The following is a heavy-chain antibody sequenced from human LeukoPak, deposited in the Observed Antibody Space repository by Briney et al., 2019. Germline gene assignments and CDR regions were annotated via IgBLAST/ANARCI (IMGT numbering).Heavy chain of an antibody. Sequence: PGGSLRLSCEASGFTFSSYWMSWVRQAPGKGLEWVANIRDDGGEIYYVDSVKGRFTISRDNAKSSLFLQMHSLRAEHAAVYYCARDKPRGSYYGSIFDPWGQGTLVTVSS. CDR1: GFTFSSYW. V-gene: IGHV3-7*01. CDR3: ARDKPRGSYYGSIFDP. J-gene: IGHJ5*02. D-gene: IGHD1-26*01. CDR2: IRDDGGEI.